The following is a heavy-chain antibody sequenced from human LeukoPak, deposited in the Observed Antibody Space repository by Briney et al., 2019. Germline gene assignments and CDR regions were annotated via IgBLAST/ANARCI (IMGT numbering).Heavy chain of an antibody. CDR1: GGSISSYY. D-gene: IGHD5-12*01. CDR3: ARDAISGYDFDWFDP. CDR2: IYYSGST. Sequence: SETLSLTCTVPGGSISSYYWSWIRQPPGKGLEWIGYIYYSGSTNYNPSLKSRVTISVDTSKNQFSLKLSSVTAADTAVYYCARDAISGYDFDWFDPWGQGTLVTVSS. V-gene: IGHV4-59*01. J-gene: IGHJ5*02.